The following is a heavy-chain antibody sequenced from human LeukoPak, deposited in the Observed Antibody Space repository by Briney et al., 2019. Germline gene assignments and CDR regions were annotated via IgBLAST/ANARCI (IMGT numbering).Heavy chain of an antibody. CDR3: ARDRVASGRFGEVAS. V-gene: IGHV3-21*01. CDR2: ISGGGSYI. D-gene: IGHD3-10*01. J-gene: IGHJ5*02. Sequence: GGSLRLSCAASGFTFSTYSMNWVRQAPGKGLEWVSFISGGGSYIYYAESVKGRFTISRDNAKNSLYMQMNSLRAEDTAIYYCARDRVASGRFGEVASWGQGTLVTVSS. CDR1: GFTFSTYS.